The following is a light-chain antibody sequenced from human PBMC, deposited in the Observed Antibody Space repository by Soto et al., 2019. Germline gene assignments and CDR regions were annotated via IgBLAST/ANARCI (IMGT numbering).Light chain of an antibody. CDR3: QQSNSFPLP. Sequence: DIQMTQSPSSVSASVGDRVTITCRASQDISSWLAWYQQKPGTAPKLLIYGASRLQGGVPSRFSGSGSGTDFTLTISSLQPEDCATYYCQQSNSFPLPFGGGTKVEI. V-gene: IGKV1-12*01. J-gene: IGKJ4*01. CDR2: GAS. CDR1: QDISSW.